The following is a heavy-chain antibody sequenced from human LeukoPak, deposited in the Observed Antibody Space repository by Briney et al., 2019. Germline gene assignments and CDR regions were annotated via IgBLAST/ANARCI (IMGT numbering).Heavy chain of an antibody. CDR1: GFTFSSYA. J-gene: IGHJ5*02. D-gene: IGHD2-21*02. CDR3: AKDGLDTYCGGDCYLGWFDP. Sequence: GGSLRLPCAASGFTFSSYAMSWVRQAPGKGLEWVSAISGSGGSTYYADSVKGRFTISRDNSKNTLYLQMNSLRAEDTAVYYCAKDGLDTYCGGDCYLGWFDPWGQGTLVTVSS. V-gene: IGHV3-23*01. CDR2: ISGSGGST.